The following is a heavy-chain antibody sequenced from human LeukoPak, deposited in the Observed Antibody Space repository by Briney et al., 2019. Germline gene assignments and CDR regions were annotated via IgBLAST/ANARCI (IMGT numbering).Heavy chain of an antibody. CDR1: GGSISSSSYY. J-gene: IGHJ4*02. D-gene: IGHD1-7*01. V-gene: IGHV4-39*07. CDR2: IYYSGST. CDR3: ARESNWNYPAD. Sequence: NTSETLSLTCTVSGGSISSSSYYWGWIRQPPGKGLEWIGSIYYSGSTYYNPSLKSRVTISVDTSKNQFSLKLSSVTAADTAVYYCARESNWNYPADWGQGTLVTVSS.